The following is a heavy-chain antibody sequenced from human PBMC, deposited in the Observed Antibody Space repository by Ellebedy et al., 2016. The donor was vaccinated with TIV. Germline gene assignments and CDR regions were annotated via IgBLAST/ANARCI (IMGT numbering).Heavy chain of an antibody. CDR3: ASGWGSGSTQ. J-gene: IGHJ4*02. D-gene: IGHD6-19*01. V-gene: IGHV1-3*04. CDR2: IITGNGNT. Sequence: AASVKVSCKASGYTFTSYNIHWVRQAPGQRLEWMGYIITGNGNTGYSAKVQGRLTSTRDTSATTAYMELSSLTSEDTAVDYCASGWGSGSTQWGQGTLVTVSS. CDR1: GYTFTSYN.